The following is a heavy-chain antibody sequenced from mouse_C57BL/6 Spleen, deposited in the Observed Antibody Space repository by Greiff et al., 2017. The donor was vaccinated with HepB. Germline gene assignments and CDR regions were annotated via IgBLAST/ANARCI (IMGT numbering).Heavy chain of an antibody. J-gene: IGHJ2*01. CDR3: ARGDWDKDY. Sequence: QVQLQQPGAELVRPGSSVKLSCKASGYTFTSYWMDWVKQRPGQGLEWIGNIYPSDSAPHYNQKFKDKATLTVDKSSSTAYMQLSSLTSEDSAVSDSARGDWDKDYWGQGTTLTVSS. V-gene: IGHV1-61*01. CDR2: IYPSDSAP. D-gene: IGHD4-1*01. CDR1: GYTFTSYW.